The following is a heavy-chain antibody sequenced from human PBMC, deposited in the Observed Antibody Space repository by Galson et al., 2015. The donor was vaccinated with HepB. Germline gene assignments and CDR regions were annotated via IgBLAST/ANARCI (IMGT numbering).Heavy chain of an antibody. V-gene: IGHV3-30*18. J-gene: IGHJ4*02. D-gene: IGHD3-10*01. CDR3: VKASFHYGSGSYYTIDY. CDR1: GFTFSSYG. CDR2: ISYDGINK. Sequence: SLRLSCAASGFTFSSYGMHWVRQAPGKGLEWVAVISYDGINKHYTDSVKGRFTISRDNSRNTLYLQMNSLRAEDTAVYYCVKASFHYGSGSYYTIDYWGQGTLVTVSS.